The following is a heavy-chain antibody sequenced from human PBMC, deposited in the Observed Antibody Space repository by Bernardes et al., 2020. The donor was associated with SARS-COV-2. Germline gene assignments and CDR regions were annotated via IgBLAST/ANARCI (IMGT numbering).Heavy chain of an antibody. CDR2: LSHGDTI. J-gene: IGHJ3*02. Sequence: GGSLRLSCEGSGFNLSDNDMNWIRQAPGKGLEWLSYLSHGDTIYYADSVKGRFTVSRDNAKNSLYLEMNSLRAEDTAIYYCARDRPYYGSAIGAFDIWGQGTMVTVSS. CDR1: GFNLSDND. V-gene: IGHV3-11*01. CDR3: ARDRPYYGSAIGAFDI. D-gene: IGHD3-22*01.